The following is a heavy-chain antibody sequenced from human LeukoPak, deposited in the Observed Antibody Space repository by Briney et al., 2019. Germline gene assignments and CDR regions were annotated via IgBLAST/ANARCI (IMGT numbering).Heavy chain of an antibody. Sequence: GASVKVSCKASGYTFTSYDINWVRQATGQGLEWMGWMNPNSGNTGYAQKFQGRVTMTRNTSISTAYMELSSLRSDDTAVYYCARDRRGSGSYYNQGSWFDPWGQGTLVTVSS. V-gene: IGHV1-8*01. J-gene: IGHJ5*02. CDR3: ARDRRGSGSYYNQGSWFDP. CDR1: GYTFTSYD. D-gene: IGHD3-10*01. CDR2: MNPNSGNT.